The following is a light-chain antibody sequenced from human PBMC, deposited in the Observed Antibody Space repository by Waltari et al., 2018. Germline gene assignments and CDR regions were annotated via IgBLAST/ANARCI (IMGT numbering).Light chain of an antibody. CDR1: QGISNY. V-gene: IGKV1-9*01. CDR2: AAS. CDR3: QQLNSYQWT. J-gene: IGKJ1*01. Sequence: IQLTQSPSPLSVSVGDRVSLTCRASQGISNYLAWYHHKPGKAPKLLIYAASTLQSGVPSRFSGSGSGTDFTLTISSLQPEDFATYYCQQLNSYQWTFGQGTKVEIK.